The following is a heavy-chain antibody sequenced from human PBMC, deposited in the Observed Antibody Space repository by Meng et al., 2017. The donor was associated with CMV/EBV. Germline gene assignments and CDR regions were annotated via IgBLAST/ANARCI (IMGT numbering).Heavy chain of an antibody. CDR2: IYWDDDK. D-gene: IGHD6-13*01. CDR3: AHHADIAAAGSYYY. V-gene: IGHV2-5*02. Sequence: QITLNESGPPLVKPTQTLTWTCPFSGFALSTSGVGVGLIRQAPGKALEWLALIYWDDDKRYSPSLKSRLTITKDTSKNQVVLTMTNMDPVDTATYYCAHHADIAAAGSYYYWGQGTLVTVSS. J-gene: IGHJ4*02. CDR1: GFALSTSGVG.